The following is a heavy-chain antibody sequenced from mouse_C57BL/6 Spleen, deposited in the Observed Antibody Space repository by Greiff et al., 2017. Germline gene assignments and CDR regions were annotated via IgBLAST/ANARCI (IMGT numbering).Heavy chain of an antibody. J-gene: IGHJ2*01. V-gene: IGHV1-64*01. Sequence: QVQLQQPGAELVKPGASVKLSCKASGYTFTSYWMHWVKQRPGQGLEWIGMIHPNSGSTNYNEKFKSKATLTVDKSSSTAYMQLSSLTSEDSAVYYCAREHGSRLDYFDYWGQGTTLTVSS. CDR1: GYTFTSYW. D-gene: IGHD1-1*01. CDR3: AREHGSRLDYFDY. CDR2: IHPNSGST.